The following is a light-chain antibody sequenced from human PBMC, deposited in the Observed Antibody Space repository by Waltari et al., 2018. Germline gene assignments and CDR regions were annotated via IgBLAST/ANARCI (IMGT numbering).Light chain of an antibody. Sequence: EIMLTQSPGTLSLSPGERATLSCRASQSISKYLAWYQQKPGQAPRLLIYGASSRATGIPDRFSGSGSGTDFSLTISRLEPQDFAVYYCQHYVRSPATFGQGTKVEIK. CDR1: QSISKY. V-gene: IGKV3-20*01. CDR2: GAS. J-gene: IGKJ1*01. CDR3: QHYVRSPAT.